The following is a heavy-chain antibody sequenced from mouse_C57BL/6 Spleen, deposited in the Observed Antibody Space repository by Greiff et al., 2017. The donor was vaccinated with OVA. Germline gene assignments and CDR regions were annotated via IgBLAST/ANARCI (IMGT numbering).Heavy chain of an antibody. V-gene: IGHV3-6*01. CDR3: ARDDGYPYAMDY. Sequence: DVKLQESGPGLVKPSQSLSLTCSVTGYSITSGYYWNWIRQFPGNKLEWMGYISYDGSNNYNPSLKNRISITRDTSKNQFFLKLNSVTTEDTATYYCARDDGYPYAMDYWGQGTSVTVSS. CDR1: GYSITSGYY. J-gene: IGHJ4*01. D-gene: IGHD2-3*01. CDR2: ISYDGSN.